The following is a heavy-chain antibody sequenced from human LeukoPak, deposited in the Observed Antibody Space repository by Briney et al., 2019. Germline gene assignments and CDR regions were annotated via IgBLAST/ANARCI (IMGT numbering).Heavy chain of an antibody. CDR3: ARQEGSVINYYYGMDV. Sequence: SETLSLTYTVSGGSISSYYWSWIRQPPGKGLEWIGYIYYSGSTNYNPSLKSRVTISVDTSKNQFSLTLSSVTAADTAVYYCARQEGSVINYYYGMDVWGQGTTVTVSS. CDR2: IYYSGST. J-gene: IGHJ6*02. V-gene: IGHV4-59*08. CDR1: GGSISSYY. D-gene: IGHD3-10*01.